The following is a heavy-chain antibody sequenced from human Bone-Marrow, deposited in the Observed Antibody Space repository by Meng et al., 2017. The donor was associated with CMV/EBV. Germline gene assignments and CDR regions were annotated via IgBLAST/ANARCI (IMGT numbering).Heavy chain of an antibody. CDR3: ARDQDGYNYYDY. Sequence: GESPKISCAASGFTFSSYAMHWVRQAPGKGLEWVAVISYDGSNKYYADSVKGRFTISRDNSKNTLYLQMNSLRAEDTAVYYCARDQDGYNYYDYWGQGTLVTVSS. D-gene: IGHD5-24*01. V-gene: IGHV3-30*04. CDR1: GFTFSSYA. CDR2: ISYDGSNK. J-gene: IGHJ4*02.